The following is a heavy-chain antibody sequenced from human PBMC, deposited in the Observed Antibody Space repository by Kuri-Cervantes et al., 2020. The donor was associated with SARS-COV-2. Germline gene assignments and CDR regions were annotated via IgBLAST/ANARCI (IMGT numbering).Heavy chain of an antibody. V-gene: IGHV1-2*04. J-gene: IGHJ3*02. CDR3: ARDPKPAYCGGDCPDAFDI. D-gene: IGHD2-21*02. Sequence: ASVKVSCKASGYTFTGYYMHWVRQAPGQGLEWMGWINPNSGGTNYAQKFQGWVTMTRDTSISTAYMELSRLRSDDTAVYYCARDPKPAYCGGDCPDAFDIWGQGTMVTVSS. CDR2: INPNSGGT. CDR1: GYTFTGYY.